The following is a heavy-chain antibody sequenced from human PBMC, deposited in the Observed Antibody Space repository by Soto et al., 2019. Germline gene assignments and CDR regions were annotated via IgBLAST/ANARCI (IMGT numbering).Heavy chain of an antibody. D-gene: IGHD6-13*01. CDR1: GFTFSSYA. CDR3: ARAVLQYSWYPHY. Sequence: PWGSLRLSCAASGFTFSSYAMHWVRQAPGKGLEWVAVISYDGSNKYYADSVKGRFTISRDNSKNTLYLQMNSLRAEDTAVYYCARAVLQYSWYPHYWGQGTLVTVSS. V-gene: IGHV3-30-3*01. J-gene: IGHJ4*02. CDR2: ISYDGSNK.